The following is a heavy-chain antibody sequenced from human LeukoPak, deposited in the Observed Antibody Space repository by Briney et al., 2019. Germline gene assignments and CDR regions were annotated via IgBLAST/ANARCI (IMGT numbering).Heavy chain of an antibody. CDR3: ARDSFLGSYYYYYYYMDV. CDR1: GGSISSGSYY. CDR2: IYTSGST. V-gene: IGHV4-61*02. J-gene: IGHJ6*03. D-gene: IGHD2-15*01. Sequence: PSETLSLTCTVSGGSISSGSYYWSWIRQPAGNGLEWIGRIYTSGSTNYNPSLKSRVTISVDTSKNQFSLKLSSVTAADTAVYYCARDSFLGSYYYYYYYMDVWGKGTTVTISS.